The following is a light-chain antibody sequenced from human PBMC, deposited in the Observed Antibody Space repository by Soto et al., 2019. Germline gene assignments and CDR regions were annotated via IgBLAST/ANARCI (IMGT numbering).Light chain of an antibody. CDR3: QQRSTGPWT. V-gene: IGKV3-11*01. CDR1: QSVSNS. CDR2: EAS. Sequence: DIVLTQSPATLSLSPGERATLSCRASQSVSNSLAWYQQRPGQAPRLIIYEASKRATGIPASFSGSGSGTDFTLTISRLESEDFAVYYCQQRSTGPWTFGQGTNLEI. J-gene: IGKJ2*02.